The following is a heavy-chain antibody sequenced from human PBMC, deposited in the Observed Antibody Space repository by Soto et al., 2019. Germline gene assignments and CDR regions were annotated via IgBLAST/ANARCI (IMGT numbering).Heavy chain of an antibody. CDR1: RYTFTSYY. V-gene: IGHV1-2*02. D-gene: IGHD3-3*01. Sequence: ASVKVSCKASRYTFTSYYIHWVRQAPGQGLEWMGWINPNNGYTKYTQKFQGRVTVTRDTSITTAYLELTRLQSDDTAVYYCAKAKFDFWSGYWSPSLDFWGKVTLFTVSS. CDR3: AKAKFDFWSGYWSPSLDF. J-gene: IGHJ4*02. CDR2: INPNNGYT.